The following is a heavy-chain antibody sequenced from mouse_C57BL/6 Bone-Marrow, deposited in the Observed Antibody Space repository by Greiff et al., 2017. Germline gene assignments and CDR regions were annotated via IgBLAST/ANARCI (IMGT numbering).Heavy chain of an antibody. J-gene: IGHJ2*01. V-gene: IGHV5-2*01. D-gene: IGHD2-1*01. CDR2: INSDGGST. CDR1: EYEFPSHD. CDR3: ARRAMITTLFDY. Sequence: EVMLVESGGGLVQPGASLKLSCESNEYEFPSHDMSWVRKTPEKRLELVAAINSDGGSTYYPDTMERRVIISRDNSKKTLYLQMSSLRSEDTALYYCARRAMITTLFDYWGQGTTLTVSS.